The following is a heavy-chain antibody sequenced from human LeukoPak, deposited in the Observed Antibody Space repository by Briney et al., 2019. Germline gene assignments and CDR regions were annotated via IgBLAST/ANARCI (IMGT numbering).Heavy chain of an antibody. CDR1: GFTFSSYG. V-gene: IGHV3-33*01. D-gene: IGHD1-26*01. CDR3: ARDLSPGSCFDY. J-gene: IGHJ4*02. CDR2: IWYDGSNK. Sequence: QPGGSLRLSCAASGFTFSSYGMHWVRQAPGQGLEWVVVIWYDGSNKYYADSVKGRFTISRDNSRNTLYLQMNSLRAEDTAVYYCARDLSPGSCFDYWGQGTLVTVSS.